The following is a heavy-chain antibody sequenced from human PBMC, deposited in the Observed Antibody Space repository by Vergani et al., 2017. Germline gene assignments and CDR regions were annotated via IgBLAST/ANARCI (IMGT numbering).Heavy chain of an antibody. Sequence: EVQLVESGGGLVQPGRSLRLSCAASGSTFDDYAMHWVRQAPGKGLEWVSGISWNSGSIGYADSVKGRFTISRDNAKNSLYLQMNSLRAEDTALYYCAKIAAAAFTGYYYYMDVWGKGTTVTVSS. CDR3: AKIAAAAFTGYYYYMDV. CDR1: GSTFDDYA. D-gene: IGHD6-13*01. J-gene: IGHJ6*03. V-gene: IGHV3-9*01. CDR2: ISWNSGSI.